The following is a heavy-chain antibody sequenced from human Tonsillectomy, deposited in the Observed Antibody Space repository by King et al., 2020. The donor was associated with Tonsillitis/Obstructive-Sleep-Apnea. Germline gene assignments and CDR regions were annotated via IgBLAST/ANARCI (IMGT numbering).Heavy chain of an antibody. CDR3: ARHSDFWSGYFDY. CDR1: GDSISNYY. Sequence: QLQESGPGLVKPSETLSLTCTISGDSISNYYWSWIRQPPGKGLGWIGYIYYSGSTNYNPSLKSRLTISVDTSKNQFSLKLTSVTAADTAVYYCARHSDFWSGYFDYLGQGTLVTVSS. CDR2: IYYSGST. V-gene: IGHV4-59*08. D-gene: IGHD3-3*01. J-gene: IGHJ4*02.